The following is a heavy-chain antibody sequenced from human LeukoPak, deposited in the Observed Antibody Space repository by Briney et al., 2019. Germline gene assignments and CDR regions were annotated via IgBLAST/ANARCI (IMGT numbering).Heavy chain of an antibody. V-gene: IGHV4-39*07. CDR3: ARAPTRRDAFDI. J-gene: IGHJ3*02. CDR2: IYYSGST. Sequence: SETLSLTCTVSGGSISSSSYYWGWIRQPPGKGLEWIGSIYYSGSTYYNPSLKSRVTISVDTSKNQFSLKLSSVTAADTAVYYCARAPTRRDAFDIWGQGKMVTVSS. CDR1: GGSISSSSYY.